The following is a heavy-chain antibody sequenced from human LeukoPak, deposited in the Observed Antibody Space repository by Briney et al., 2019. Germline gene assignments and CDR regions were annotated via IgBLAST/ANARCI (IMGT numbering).Heavy chain of an antibody. J-gene: IGHJ6*03. V-gene: IGHV3-30*02. CDR1: GFTFSSYG. D-gene: IGHD3-10*01. CDR3: AKGGYYYYYYYMDV. CDR2: IRYDGSNK. Sequence: QPGGSLRLSCAASGFTFSSYGMHWVRQAPGKGLEWVAFIRYDGSNKYYADSVKGRFTISRDNSKNTLYLHVNSLRPEDTAVYYCAKGGYYYYYYYMDVWGKGTTVTVSS.